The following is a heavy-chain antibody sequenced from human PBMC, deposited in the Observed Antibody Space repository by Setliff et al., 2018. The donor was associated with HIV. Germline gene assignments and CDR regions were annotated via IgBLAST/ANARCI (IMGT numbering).Heavy chain of an antibody. CDR3: ARTRGYSYGTPAGLDH. CDR2: ISYSGST. J-gene: IGHJ4*02. V-gene: IGHV4-59*11. D-gene: IGHD5-18*01. CDR1: GASIRSQY. Sequence: SETLSLTCTVSGASIRSQYWSWIRKPPGKGLEWIGYISYSGSTNYNPSLESRVAMSVDTSKQQFSLEVSSVTAADTAVYYCARTRGYSYGTPAGLDHGGRGSLVTGS.